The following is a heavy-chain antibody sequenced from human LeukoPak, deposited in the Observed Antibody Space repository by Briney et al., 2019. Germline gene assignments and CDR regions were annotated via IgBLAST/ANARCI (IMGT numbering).Heavy chain of an antibody. V-gene: IGHV3-9*01. J-gene: IGHJ1*01. CDR3: AKGYASSGYYWQYFQH. CDR2: ISWNSGSI. Sequence: PGGSLRLSCAASGFTFSSYAMSWVRQAPGKGLEWVSGISWNSGSIGYADSVKGRFTISRDNAKNSLYLQMNSLRAEDTALYYCAKGYASSGYYWQYFQHWGQGTLVTVSS. D-gene: IGHD3-22*01. CDR1: GFTFSSYA.